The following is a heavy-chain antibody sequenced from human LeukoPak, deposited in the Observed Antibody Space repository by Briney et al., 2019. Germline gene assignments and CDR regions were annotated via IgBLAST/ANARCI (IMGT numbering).Heavy chain of an antibody. CDR3: AKDIVVVPAAIDYYYYYGMDV. D-gene: IGHD2-2*01. CDR1: EFTFSRHG. Sequence: PGGSLRLSCAPSEFTFSRHGMHWVRQAPGKGLEWVAIISNDGSRKYYAHSVEGRFTISRDNSKNTLYLQMDSLRAEDTAVYYCAKDIVVVPAAIDYYYYYGMDVWGQGTTVTVSS. CDR2: ISNDGSRK. J-gene: IGHJ6*02. V-gene: IGHV3-30*18.